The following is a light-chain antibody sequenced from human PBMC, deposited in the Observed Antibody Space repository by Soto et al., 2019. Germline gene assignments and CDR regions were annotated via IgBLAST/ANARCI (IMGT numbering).Light chain of an antibody. V-gene: IGLV2-11*01. CDR1: TTDVDSSEY. CDR3: CSYAGSYAWV. Sequence: QSALSRSVSGSPGQSVTLSCTGATTDVDSSEYVSWYQQHPGEAPRLLIYDVTKRPSGVPDRFSGSKSGNTASLTISGLQAEDEADYYCCSYAGSYAWVFGGGTKLTVL. CDR2: DVT. J-gene: IGLJ3*02.